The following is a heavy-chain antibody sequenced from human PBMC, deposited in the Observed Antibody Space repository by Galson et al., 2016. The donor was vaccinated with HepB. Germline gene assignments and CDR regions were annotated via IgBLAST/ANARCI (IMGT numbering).Heavy chain of an antibody. CDR1: GFTFSSYA. CDR2: ISYDGSNK. D-gene: IGHD3-9*01. J-gene: IGHJ4*02. Sequence: SLRLSCAASGFTFSSYAMHWVRQAPGKGLEWVAVISYDGSNKCYADSVKGRFTISRDNSKNTLYLQMNSLRAEDTAVYYCARGRRRYFDWFVLWGQGTLVTVSS. V-gene: IGHV3-30-3*01. CDR3: ARGRRRYFDWFVL.